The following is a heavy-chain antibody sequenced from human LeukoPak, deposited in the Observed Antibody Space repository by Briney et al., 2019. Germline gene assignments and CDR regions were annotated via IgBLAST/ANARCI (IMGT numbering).Heavy chain of an antibody. CDR1: GFTFSSYW. J-gene: IGHJ5*01. D-gene: IGHD3-10*01. CDR2: IKQDGTEK. CDR3: AKEGAYPIITYDS. Sequence: GGSLRLSCAASGFTFSSYWMNWVRQAPGKGLEWVANIKQDGTEKFYVDSVKGRFTISRDNAKNSLYLQMNSPRAEDTAVYYCAKEGAYPIITYDSWGQGTLVAVSS. V-gene: IGHV3-7*01.